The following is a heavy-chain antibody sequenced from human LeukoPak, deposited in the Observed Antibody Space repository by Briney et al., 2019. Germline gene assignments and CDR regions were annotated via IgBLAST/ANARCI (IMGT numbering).Heavy chain of an antibody. D-gene: IGHD6-19*01. CDR2: IYYSGST. CDR1: GGSISSGGYY. V-gene: IGHV4-31*03. CDR3: ARDQEIAVAGTDGMDV. J-gene: IGHJ6*02. Sequence: SQTLSLTCTVSGGSISSGGYYWSWIRQHPGKGLEWIGYIYYSGSTYYNPSLKSRVTISVDTSKNQFSLKLSSVTAADAAVYYCARDQEIAVAGTDGMDVWGQGTTVTVSS.